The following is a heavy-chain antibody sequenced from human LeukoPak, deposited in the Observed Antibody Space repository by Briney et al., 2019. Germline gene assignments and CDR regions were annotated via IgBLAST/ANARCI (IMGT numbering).Heavy chain of an antibody. D-gene: IGHD1-26*01. CDR1: DFTFSLYW. CDR2: IKGDGSDK. Sequence: GGSLRLSCAASDFTFSLYWMSWIRQTPGKGPECVANIKGDGSDKSYVDSVKGRFTISRDNAKNSLYLQMNSLRAEDTAVYYCVRHTYYALDYWGQGALITVSS. J-gene: IGHJ4*02. CDR3: VRHTYYALDY. V-gene: IGHV3-7*01.